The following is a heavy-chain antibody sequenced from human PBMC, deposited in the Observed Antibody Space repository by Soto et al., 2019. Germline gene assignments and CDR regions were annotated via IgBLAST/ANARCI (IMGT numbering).Heavy chain of an antibody. CDR2: ISGSGGST. CDR3: AKEVVIILGLLSADDY. Sequence: EVQLLESGGGLVQPGGSLRLSCAASGFTFSSYAMSWVRQAPGKGLEWVSAISGSGGSTYYADSVKGRFTISRDNSKNTLYLQMNSLRAEDTAVYYCAKEVVIILGLLSADDYWGQGTLVTVSS. CDR1: GFTFSSYA. D-gene: IGHD3-3*01. V-gene: IGHV3-23*01. J-gene: IGHJ4*02.